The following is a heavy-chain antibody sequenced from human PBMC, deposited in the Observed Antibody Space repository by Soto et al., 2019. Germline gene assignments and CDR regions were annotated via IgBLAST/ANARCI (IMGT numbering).Heavy chain of an antibody. J-gene: IGHJ4*02. CDR1: GGSISSSNW. D-gene: IGHD2-21*02. CDR2: IYHSGST. Sequence: SETLSLTCAVSGGSISSSNWWSWVRQPPGKGLEWIGEIYHSGSTNYNPSLKSRVTISVGKSKNQFSLKLSSVTAADTAVYYCARTLGGGDCYSNWGQGTLVTVSS. CDR3: ARTLGGGDCYSN. V-gene: IGHV4-4*02.